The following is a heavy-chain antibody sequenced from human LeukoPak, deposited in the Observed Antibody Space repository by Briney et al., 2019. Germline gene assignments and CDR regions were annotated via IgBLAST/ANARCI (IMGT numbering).Heavy chain of an antibody. V-gene: IGHV5-10-1*01. CDR1: GYSFTSYW. D-gene: IGHD6-13*01. Sequence: GASLKISCKGSGYSFTSYWISWVRQMPGKGLEWMGRIDPSDSYTNYSPSFQGHVTISADKSISTAYLQWSSLKASDTAMYYCARLGEAAAALDYWGQGTLVTVSS. CDR2: IDPSDSYT. CDR3: ARLGEAAAALDY. J-gene: IGHJ4*02.